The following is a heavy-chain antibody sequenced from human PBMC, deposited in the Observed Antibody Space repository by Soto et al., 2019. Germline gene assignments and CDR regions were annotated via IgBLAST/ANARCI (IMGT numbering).Heavy chain of an antibody. J-gene: IGHJ4*02. CDR1: GGTFSSYA. CDR2: IIPIFGTA. D-gene: IGHD6-13*01. CDR3: ARIRVAVKGGSSWYQTTVFDY. V-gene: IGHV1-69*01. Sequence: QVQLVQSGAEVQKPGSSVKVSCKASGGTFSSYAISWVRQAPGQGLEWMGGIIPIFGTANYAQKFHGRVTITEDESTSTAYMEMSSLRSEDTAVYYGARIRVAVKGGSSWYQTTVFDYWGQGTLVTVSS.